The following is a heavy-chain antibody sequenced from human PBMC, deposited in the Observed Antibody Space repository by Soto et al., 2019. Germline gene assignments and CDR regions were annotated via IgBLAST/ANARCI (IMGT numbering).Heavy chain of an antibody. CDR2: IDPSGNGT. Sequence: ASVKVSCKTSGHTLINYYMHWVRQAPGRGLDWLGKIDPSGNGTSYAERFQGRITLTSDTSTKTVYVELSSLRSEDTAIYYCAINYYDSSGYLYWGQGTLVTV. CDR3: AINYYDSSGYLY. J-gene: IGHJ4*02. D-gene: IGHD3-22*01. CDR1: GHTLINYY. V-gene: IGHV1-46*01.